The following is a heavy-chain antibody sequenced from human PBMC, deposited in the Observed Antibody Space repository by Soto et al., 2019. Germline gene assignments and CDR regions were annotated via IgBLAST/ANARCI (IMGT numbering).Heavy chain of an antibody. CDR3: AREIRPAAGYWFDP. V-gene: IGHV4-30-4*01. CDR1: GVSISSGDYY. CDR2: IYYSGST. D-gene: IGHD6-13*01. J-gene: IGHJ5*02. Sequence: PSETLSLTCTVSGVSISSGDYYWSWIRQPPGKGLEWIVYIYYSGSTYYNPSLKSRVTISVDTSKNQYSLKLSPVTAADTAVYYCAREIRPAAGYWFDPWGQGTLVTVSS.